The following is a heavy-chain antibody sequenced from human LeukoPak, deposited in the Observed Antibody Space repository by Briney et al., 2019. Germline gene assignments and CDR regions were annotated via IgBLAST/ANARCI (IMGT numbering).Heavy chain of an antibody. CDR3: ARSSGWYADAFDI. J-gene: IGHJ3*02. Sequence: PSETLSLTCTVSSGSISTSNYYWGWIRQPPGKGLEWIGSIYYSGSTYYNTSLKSRVTISVDMSKNQFSLKLSSVTAADTAVYYCARSSGWYADAFDIWGQGTMVTVSS. CDR1: SGSISTSNYY. V-gene: IGHV4-39*07. D-gene: IGHD6-19*01. CDR2: IYYSGST.